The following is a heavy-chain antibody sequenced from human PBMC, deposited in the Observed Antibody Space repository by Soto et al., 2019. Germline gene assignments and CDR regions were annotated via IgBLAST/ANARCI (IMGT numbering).Heavy chain of an antibody. CDR2: ISYDGSNK. CDR3: ARDRVDTGGYSSGWYLFYYYYGMDV. J-gene: IGHJ6*02. D-gene: IGHD6-19*01. V-gene: IGHV3-30-3*01. Sequence: QVQLVESGGGVVQPGRSLRLSCAASGFTFSSYAMHWVRQAPGKGLEWVAVISYDGSNKYYADSVKGRFTISRDNSKNTLYQQMNSLRAEDTAVYYCARDRVDTGGYSSGWYLFYYYYGMDVWGQGTTVTVSS. CDR1: GFTFSSYA.